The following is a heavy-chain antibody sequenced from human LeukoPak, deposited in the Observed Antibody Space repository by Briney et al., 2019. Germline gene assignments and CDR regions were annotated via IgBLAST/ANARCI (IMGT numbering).Heavy chain of an antibody. Sequence: GGSLRLSCGASGFSFSDYYMIWVRQAPGKGLEWISYISSTGRTIYYADSVKGRFTISRDNDKSSLYPQMNSLRAEDSALYYCARFRYNSTWGIFDYWGQGTLVTVSS. CDR3: ARFRYNSTWGIFDY. D-gene: IGHD2/OR15-2a*01. CDR1: GFSFSDYY. J-gene: IGHJ4*02. V-gene: IGHV3-11*04. CDR2: ISSTGRTI.